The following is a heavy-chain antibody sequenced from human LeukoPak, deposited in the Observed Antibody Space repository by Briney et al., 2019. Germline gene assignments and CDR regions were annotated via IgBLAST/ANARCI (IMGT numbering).Heavy chain of an antibody. J-gene: IGHJ3*02. V-gene: IGHV4-61*01. CDR1: GGSVSSGTYY. CDR3: TRSTNLEAFDI. CDR2: IYYSGST. Sequence: PSETLSLTCSVSGGSVSSGTYYWSWIRQPPGKGLEWIGYIYYSGSTNYNPSLKSRVIISLDTSKNQCSLKLNSVTTADTAVYYCTRSTNLEAFDIWGQGTMVTVS. D-gene: IGHD2-8*01.